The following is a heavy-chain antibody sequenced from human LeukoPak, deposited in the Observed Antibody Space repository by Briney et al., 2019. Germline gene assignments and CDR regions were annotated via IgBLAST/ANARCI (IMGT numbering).Heavy chain of an antibody. Sequence: PSETLSLTCTVSGGSISSGGYYWTWIRQHPGKGLQWIGYIYYSGSTYYNPSLKSRVTISVDTSKNQFSLKLSSVTAADTAVYYCARLYSSGWRYFDYWGQGTLVTVSS. J-gene: IGHJ4*02. CDR3: ARLYSSGWRYFDY. V-gene: IGHV4-31*03. CDR1: GGSISSGGYY. CDR2: IYYSGST. D-gene: IGHD6-19*01.